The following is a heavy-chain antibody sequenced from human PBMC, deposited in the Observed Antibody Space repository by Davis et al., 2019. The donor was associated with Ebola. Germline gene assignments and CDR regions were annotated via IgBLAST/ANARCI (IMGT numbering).Heavy chain of an antibody. CDR2: IFYSGRT. CDR1: GASIRSYY. V-gene: IGHV4-59*01. Sequence: PSETLSLTCTVSGASIRSYYWSWIRQPPGKGLEWIGYIFYSGRTNYNPSLKSRATISVDTSKNQFSLQLCSVTAAATAVYYCARALLLGINWWFDPWGQGTLVTVSS. J-gene: IGHJ5*02. D-gene: IGHD2-8*02. CDR3: ARALLLGINWWFDP.